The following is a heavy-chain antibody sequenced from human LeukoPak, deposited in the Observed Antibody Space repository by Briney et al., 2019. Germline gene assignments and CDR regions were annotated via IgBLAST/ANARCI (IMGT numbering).Heavy chain of an antibody. CDR3: ARGLWLSLNYFDY. Sequence: GGSLRLSCAASGFTFDSDAMSWVRQAPGEGLGWVSSISGSDGNTYYADSVKGRFTISRDNSRNLLFLQMNSLRAGDTSVYYCARGLWLSLNYFDYWGQGTLVTVSS. J-gene: IGHJ4*02. V-gene: IGHV3-23*01. CDR2: ISGSDGNT. CDR1: GFTFDSDA. D-gene: IGHD3-16*01.